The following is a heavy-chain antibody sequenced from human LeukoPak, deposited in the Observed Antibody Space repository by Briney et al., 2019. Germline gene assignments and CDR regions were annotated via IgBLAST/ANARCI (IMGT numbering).Heavy chain of an antibody. V-gene: IGHV3-49*03. Sequence: GRSLRLSCTGSGFTFGDFSITWFRQAPGKGLEWVGFISSKPYGATPEYAASVRGRFIISREDSKSIAHLQMNSLKVEDSAVYFCTRANTVFTDYWGQGTLVTVSS. J-gene: IGHJ4*02. D-gene: IGHD4-11*01. CDR3: TRANTVFTDY. CDR1: GFTFGDFS. CDR2: ISSKPYGATP.